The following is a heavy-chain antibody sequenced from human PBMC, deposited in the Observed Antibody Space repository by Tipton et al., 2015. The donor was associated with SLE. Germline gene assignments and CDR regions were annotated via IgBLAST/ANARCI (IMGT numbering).Heavy chain of an antibody. J-gene: IGHJ4*02. V-gene: IGHV1-18*01. CDR2: ISAHNDNP. D-gene: IGHD3-10*01. CDR3: AINYYGSGSYSRLDY. Sequence: QSGPEVKKPGASVKVSCKASGYTHTSYGISWVRQAPGQGLEWMGWISAHNDNPNYAQKFRGRITMTTDTSTSTVYMELRSLRSDDTAVYYCAINYYGSGSYSRLDYWGQGTLVTFSS. CDR1: GYTHTSYG.